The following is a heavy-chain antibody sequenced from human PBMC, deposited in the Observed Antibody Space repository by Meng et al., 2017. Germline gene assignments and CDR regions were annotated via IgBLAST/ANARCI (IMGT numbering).Heavy chain of an antibody. Sequence: SAKVSCKASGGIFSSYAISWVRQAPGQGLEWMGGIIPIFGTATYAQKFQGRVMITADESTSTAYMGPSSLRSEDTAVYYCARLSVDTATAIYYYYYGMDVWGQGTMVTVSS. CDR3: ARLSVDTATAIYYYYYGMDV. J-gene: IGHJ6*02. D-gene: IGHD5-18*01. CDR1: GGIFSSYA. V-gene: IGHV1-69*13. CDR2: IIPIFGTA.